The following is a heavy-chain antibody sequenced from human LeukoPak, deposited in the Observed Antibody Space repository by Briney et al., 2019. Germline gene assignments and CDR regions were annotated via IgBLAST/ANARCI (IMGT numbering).Heavy chain of an antibody. J-gene: IGHJ6*03. CDR1: GGSFSGYY. CDR3: ARLPTYCSGGSCYSYYYYYYMDV. CDR2: INHSGST. Sequence: SETLSLTCAVYGGSFSGYYWSWIRQPPGKGLEWIGEINHSGSTNYNPSLKSRVTISVDTSKNQFSLKLSSVTAADTAVYYCARLPTYCSGGSCYSYYYYYYMDVWGKGTTVTISS. D-gene: IGHD2-15*01. V-gene: IGHV4-34*01.